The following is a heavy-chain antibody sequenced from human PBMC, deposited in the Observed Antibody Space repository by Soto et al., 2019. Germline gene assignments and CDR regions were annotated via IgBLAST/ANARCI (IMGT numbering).Heavy chain of an antibody. CDR1: GFTFSSYA. CDR2: ISSNGGST. J-gene: IGHJ6*02. D-gene: IGHD4-17*01. Sequence: GGSLRLSCSASGFTFSSYAMHWVRQAPGKGLEYVSAISSNGGSTYYADSVKGRFTISRDNSKNTLYLQMSSLRAEDTAVYYCVKTATVTTFGYYYYGMDVWGQGTTVTVSS. V-gene: IGHV3-64D*06. CDR3: VKTATVTTFGYYYYGMDV.